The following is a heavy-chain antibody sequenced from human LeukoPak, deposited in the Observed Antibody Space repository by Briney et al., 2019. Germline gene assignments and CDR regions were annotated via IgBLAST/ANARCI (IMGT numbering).Heavy chain of an antibody. CDR2: IIPIFGTA. CDR3: ARSGLVPAALQTGVAAAAKTDAFDI. CDR1: GGTFSSYA. J-gene: IGHJ3*02. D-gene: IGHD2-2*01. V-gene: IGHV1-69*05. Sequence: SVKVSCKASGGTFSSYAISWVRQAPGQGLEWMGGIIPIFGTANYAQKFQGRVTITTDESTSTAYMELSSLRSEDTAVYYCARSGLVPAALQTGVAAAAKTDAFDIWGQGTMVTVSS.